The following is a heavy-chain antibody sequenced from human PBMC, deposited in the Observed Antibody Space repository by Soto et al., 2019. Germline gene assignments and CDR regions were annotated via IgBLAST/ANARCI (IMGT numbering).Heavy chain of an antibody. Sequence: SLRLSCAASGFTFSSYSMNWVRQAPGKGLEWVSSISSGSSYIYYADSVKGRFTISRDNAKNSLYLHMNSLRAEDTAVYYCAVAGPGYYFDYWGQGTLVTVSS. J-gene: IGHJ4*02. D-gene: IGHD6-19*01. CDR1: GFTFSSYS. CDR2: ISSGSSYI. V-gene: IGHV3-21*01. CDR3: AVAGPGYYFDY.